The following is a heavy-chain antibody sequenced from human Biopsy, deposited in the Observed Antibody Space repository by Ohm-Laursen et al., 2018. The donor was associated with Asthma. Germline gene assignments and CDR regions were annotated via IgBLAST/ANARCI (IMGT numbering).Heavy chain of an antibody. CDR3: VRWRSGYPDHYSDF. Sequence: SLRLSCSATGFTFHNYVMHWVRQAPGKGLEWVALISSDVREWYADSVKGRFTISRDNSKNTLDLQMNSLRGDDTAVYYCVRWRSGYPDHYSDFWGLGTLVTVSS. J-gene: IGHJ4*02. CDR2: ISSDVRE. V-gene: IGHV3-30*03. CDR1: GFTFHNYV. D-gene: IGHD2-21*01.